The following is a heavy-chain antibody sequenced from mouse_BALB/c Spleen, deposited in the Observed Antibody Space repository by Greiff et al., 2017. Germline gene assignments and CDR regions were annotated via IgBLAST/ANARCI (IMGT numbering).Heavy chain of an antibody. J-gene: IGHJ4*01. CDR2: ISSGSSTI. Sequence: EVQVVESGGGLVQPGGSRKLSCAASGFTFSSFGMHWVRQAPEKGLEWVAYISSGSSTIYYADTVKGRFTISRDNPKNTLFLQMTSLRSEDTSMYYCARVGGYYAMDYWGQGTSVTVSS. CDR3: ARVGGYYAMDY. CDR1: GFTFSSFG. V-gene: IGHV5-17*02.